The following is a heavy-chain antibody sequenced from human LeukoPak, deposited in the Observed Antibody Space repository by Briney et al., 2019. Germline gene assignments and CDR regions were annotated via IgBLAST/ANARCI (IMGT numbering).Heavy chain of an antibody. V-gene: IGHV3-33*01. CDR3: ARESIVVVPAASIYGMDV. J-gene: IGHJ6*02. D-gene: IGHD2-2*01. CDR1: GFTFSSYG. Sequence: GRSLRLSCAASGFTFSSYGMHWVRQAPGKGLEWVAVIWYDGSNKYYADSVKGRFTIPRGNSKNTLYLQMNSLRAEDTAVYYCARESIVVVPAASIYGMDVWGQGTTVTVSS. CDR2: IWYDGSNK.